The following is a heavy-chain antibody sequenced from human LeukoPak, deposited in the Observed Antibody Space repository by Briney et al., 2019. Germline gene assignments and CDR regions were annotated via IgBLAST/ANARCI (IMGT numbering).Heavy chain of an antibody. Sequence: ASVKVSCKASGYTFTGYYMHWVRQAPGQGLEWMGWINPNSGGTNYAQKFQGRVTMTRDTSISTAYMELSRLRSDDTAVYYCARNGAGSLYYYYYMDVWGKGTTVTISS. J-gene: IGHJ6*03. CDR3: ARNGAGSLYYYYYMDV. CDR1: GYTFTGYY. D-gene: IGHD3-10*01. V-gene: IGHV1-2*02. CDR2: INPNSGGT.